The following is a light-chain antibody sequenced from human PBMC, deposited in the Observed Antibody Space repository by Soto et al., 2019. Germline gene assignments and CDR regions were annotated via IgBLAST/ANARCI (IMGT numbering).Light chain of an antibody. CDR2: DAF. Sequence: EIVLTQSPATLSLSPGERATLSCRASQSVGSYFAWYQQKPGQAPRLLIYDAFSRATGIPARFSGSGSGTDFTLTIGSLEPEAFAVYFCQQRSSWPLTFGGGTMVEIK. CDR1: QSVGSY. V-gene: IGKV3-11*01. J-gene: IGKJ4*01. CDR3: QQRSSWPLT.